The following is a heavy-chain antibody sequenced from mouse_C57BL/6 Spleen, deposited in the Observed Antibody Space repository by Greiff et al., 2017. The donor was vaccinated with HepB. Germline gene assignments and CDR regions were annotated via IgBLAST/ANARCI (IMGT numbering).Heavy chain of an antibody. CDR3: AKAQAIYFDY. J-gene: IGHJ2*01. Sequence: QVQLQQSGAELVRPGTSVKLSCKASGYTFTSYWMHWVKQRPGQGLEWIGVIDPSDSYTNYNQKFKGKATVTVDTSSSTAYMQLSSLTSEDSAVYYCAKAQAIYFDYWGQGTTLTVSS. V-gene: IGHV1-59*01. CDR1: GYTFTSYW. CDR2: IDPSDSYT. D-gene: IGHD3-2*02.